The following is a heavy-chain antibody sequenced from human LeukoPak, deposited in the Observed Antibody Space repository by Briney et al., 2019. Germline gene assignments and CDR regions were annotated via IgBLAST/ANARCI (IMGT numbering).Heavy chain of an antibody. CDR2: ISYDGSNK. V-gene: IGHV3-30*18. J-gene: IGHJ3*02. CDR1: GFTFSSYG. D-gene: IGHD6-19*01. Sequence: PGRSLRLSCAASGFTFSSYGMHWVRQAPGKGLEWEAVISYDGSNKYYADSVKGRFTISRDNSKNTLYLQMNSLRAEDTAVYYCANLFSGNAFDIWGQGTMVTVSS. CDR3: ANLFSGNAFDI.